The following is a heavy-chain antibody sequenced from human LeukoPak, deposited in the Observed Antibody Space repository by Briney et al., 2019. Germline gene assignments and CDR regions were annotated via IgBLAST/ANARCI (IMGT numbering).Heavy chain of an antibody. V-gene: IGHV3-30*02. Sequence: GGSLRLSCAASGFTFSSYGMHWVRQAPGKGLEWVAFIRYDGSNKYYADSVKGRFTISRDNSKNTLYLQMNSLRAEDTAVYYCARKSMIVVVNFAFDIWGQGTMVTVSS. D-gene: IGHD3-22*01. J-gene: IGHJ3*02. CDR2: IRYDGSNK. CDR3: ARKSMIVVVNFAFDI. CDR1: GFTFSSYG.